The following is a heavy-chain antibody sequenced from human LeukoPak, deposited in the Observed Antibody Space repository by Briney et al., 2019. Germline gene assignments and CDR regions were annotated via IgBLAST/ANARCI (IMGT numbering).Heavy chain of an antibody. CDR2: IYFSGSI. CDR1: GVSISSYY. J-gene: IGHJ4*02. V-gene: IGHV4-59*08. D-gene: IGHD5-18*01. CDR3: ARSSGYTYGSDY. Sequence: SETLSLTCSVSGVSISSYYWSWIRQPQGRGLEWVGYIYFSGSINYNPSLKSRVTISADTSKNQLSLKLSSVTAADTAVYYCARSSGYTYGSDYWGQGTLVTVSS.